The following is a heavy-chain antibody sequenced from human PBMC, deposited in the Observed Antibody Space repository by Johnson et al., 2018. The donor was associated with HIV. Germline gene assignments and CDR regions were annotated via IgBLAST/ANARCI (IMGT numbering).Heavy chain of an antibody. CDR3: ARDGHSSTPRCAFDI. Sequence: VQLVESGGGVVQPGRSLRLSCAASGFTFRSYAMHWVRQAPGKGLAWVANINRDGSDNYYVDSVKGRFTISRDNSKNTLSLQMNSLRPEDAAVYYCARDGHSSTPRCAFDIWGQGTMVTVSS. D-gene: IGHD6-13*01. CDR1: GFTFRSYA. CDR2: INRDGSDN. J-gene: IGHJ3*02. V-gene: IGHV3-7*01.